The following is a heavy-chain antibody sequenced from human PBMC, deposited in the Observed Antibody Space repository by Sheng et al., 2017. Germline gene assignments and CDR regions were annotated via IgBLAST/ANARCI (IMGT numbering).Heavy chain of an antibody. J-gene: IGHJ6*02. CDR1: GFIFSDYY. V-gene: IGHV3-11*04. Sequence: VQLVESGGGLIQPGGSLRLSCAASGFIFSDYYMSWIRQAPGKGLEWVSYISPSGSTIYYADSVKGRITISRDNAKNSLYLQVNSLRAEDTAVYYCATSGIKGMDVWGQGTTVTVSS. CDR3: ATSGIKGMDV. CDR2: ISPSGSTI. D-gene: IGHD1-1*01.